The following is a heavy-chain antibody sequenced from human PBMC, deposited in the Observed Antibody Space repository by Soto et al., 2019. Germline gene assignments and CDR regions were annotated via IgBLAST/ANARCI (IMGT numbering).Heavy chain of an antibody. Sequence: QVQLQQWGAGLLKPSETLSLTCAVYGGSFSGYYWSWIRQPPGKGLEWIGEINHSGSTNYNPSLKGRVTISVDTSKNQFSLKLSSVTAADTAVYYCARLGGYCSGGSCYKDAFDIWGQGTMVTVSS. CDR3: ARLGGYCSGGSCYKDAFDI. V-gene: IGHV4-34*01. J-gene: IGHJ3*02. CDR1: GGSFSGYY. CDR2: INHSGST. D-gene: IGHD2-15*01.